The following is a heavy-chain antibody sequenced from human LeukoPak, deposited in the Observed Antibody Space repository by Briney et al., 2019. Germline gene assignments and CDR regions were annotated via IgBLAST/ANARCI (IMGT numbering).Heavy chain of an antibody. J-gene: IGHJ4*02. V-gene: IGHV4-59*01. D-gene: IGHD3-10*01. CDR2: IYYSGST. CDR3: ARPSSGSYFDFDY. Sequence: NPSETLSLTCTVSGGSISSYYWSWIRQPPGKGLEWVGYIYYSGSTNYNPSLKSRVTISVDTSKNQFSLKLSSVTAADTAVYYCARPSSGSYFDFDYWGQGTLVTVSS. CDR1: GGSISSYY.